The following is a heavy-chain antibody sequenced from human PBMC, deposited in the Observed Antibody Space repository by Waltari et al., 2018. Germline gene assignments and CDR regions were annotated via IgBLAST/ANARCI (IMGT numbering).Heavy chain of an antibody. D-gene: IGHD3-3*01. CDR2: IVYDGRSK. CDR1: APILSCSA. CDR3: ARGRAYDFWSGYSAEPDAFDM. Sequence: QGQLVASGGGVVQPGSSLRRSCAPSAPILSCSAMKWVRGAPGKGVGWGADIVYDGRSKNYADSVKGRFTISRDNSNLYLQMNSLRTEDTAVYYCARGRAYDFWSGYSAEPDAFDMWGQGTMVIVSS. J-gene: IGHJ3*02. V-gene: IGHV3-30*04.